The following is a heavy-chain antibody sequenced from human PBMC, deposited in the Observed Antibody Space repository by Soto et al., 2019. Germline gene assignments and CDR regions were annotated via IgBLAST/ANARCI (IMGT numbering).Heavy chain of an antibody. CDR1: GFTLSSYV. V-gene: IGHV3-23*01. Sequence: EVQLLESGGGLVQPGGSLRLSCAASGFTLSSYVMNWVRQAPGKGLEWVSTISYSADKTFYADSVKGRFTISRDNSRDTLFLQMNSLRADDAAVYYCARRARTATTNWGAFDIWGQGTMVTVSS. J-gene: IGHJ3*02. CDR3: ARRARTATTNWGAFDI. CDR2: ISYSADKT. D-gene: IGHD1-7*01.